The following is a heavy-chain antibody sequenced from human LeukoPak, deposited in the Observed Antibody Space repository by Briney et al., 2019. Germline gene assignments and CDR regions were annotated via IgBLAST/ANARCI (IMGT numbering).Heavy chain of an antibody. J-gene: IGHJ4*02. CDR2: IYTSGST. D-gene: IGHD1-1*01. V-gene: IGHV4-61*02. Sequence: PSETLSLTCTVSGGSISSGSYYWSWIRQPAGKGLEWIGRIYTSGSTNYNPSLKSRVTISVDTSKNQFSLKLSSVTAADTAVYYCARRRVDDWMGFDNWGQGTLVTVSS. CDR1: GGSISSGSYY. CDR3: ARRRVDDWMGFDN.